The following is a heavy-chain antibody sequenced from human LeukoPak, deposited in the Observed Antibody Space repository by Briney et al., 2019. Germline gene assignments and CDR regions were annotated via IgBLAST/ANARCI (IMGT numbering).Heavy chain of an antibody. D-gene: IGHD3-22*01. CDR1: GGSISSYY. CDR3: ARGDYYDSSGLFDY. Sequence: SETLSLTCTVSGGSISSYYWSWIRQPPGTGLEWIGYIYYSGSTNYNPSLKSRVTISVDTSKNQFSLKLSSVTAADTAVYYCARGDYYDSSGLFDYWGQGTLVTVSS. CDR2: IYYSGST. V-gene: IGHV4-59*12. J-gene: IGHJ4*02.